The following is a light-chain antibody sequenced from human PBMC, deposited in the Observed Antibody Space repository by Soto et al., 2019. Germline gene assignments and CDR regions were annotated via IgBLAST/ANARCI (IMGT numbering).Light chain of an antibody. CDR2: GDS. CDR1: SSNIGSNT. CDR3: QSYDSTLDARYV. J-gene: IGLJ1*01. V-gene: IGLV1-40*01. Sequence: QSVLTQPPSASGTPGQRVTISCSGSSSNIGSNTVHWYQHRPGTAPKLLVFGDSHRPSGVPDRFSGSKSGTSASLAITGLQAEDEGDYYCQSYDSTLDARYVFGTGTKLTVL.